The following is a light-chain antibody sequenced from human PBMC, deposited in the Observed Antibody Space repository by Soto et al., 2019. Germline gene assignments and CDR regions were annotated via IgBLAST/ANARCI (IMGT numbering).Light chain of an antibody. CDR2: GAS. CDR1: QTVSNKY. CDR3: QKYGRSTPII. V-gene: IGKV3-20*01. J-gene: IGKJ5*01. Sequence: EVVLTQSPDTLSLSPGERATLSCRTSQTVSNKYLTWYQQKPGQPPRLLTYGASSRATGVPDRFSGSGSGTDFTLTISRLEPEDFAVYYCQKYGRSTPIIFGQGTRLEIK.